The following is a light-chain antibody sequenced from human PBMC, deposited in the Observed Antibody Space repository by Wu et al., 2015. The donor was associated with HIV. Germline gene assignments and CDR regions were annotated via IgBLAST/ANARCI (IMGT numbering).Light chain of an antibody. J-gene: IGKJ1*01. Sequence: DIQMTQSPSSLSASVGDRVTITCRASQSISSYLDWYQQKPGKAPNLLVYGTNSLQTGWIQSEVPSRFSGSGSGTDFTLTISSLQPEDSATYYCLQTYTVPWTFGQGTKVEIK. CDR1: QSISSY. CDR3: LQTYTVPWT. CDR2: GTN. V-gene: IGKV1-39*01.